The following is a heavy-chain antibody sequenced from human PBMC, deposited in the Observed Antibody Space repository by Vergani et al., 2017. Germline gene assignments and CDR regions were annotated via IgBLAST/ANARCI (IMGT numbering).Heavy chain of an antibody. CDR1: GFTFSSYA. D-gene: IGHD3-16*01. CDR3: AKDKMGAWRARNWYFDL. V-gene: IGHV3-23*01. Sequence: EVQLLESGGGLVQPGGSLRLSCAASGFTFSSYATSWVRQAPGKGLEWVSAISGSGGSTYYADSVKGRFTISRDNSKNTLYLKMNSLRAEDTAVYYCAKDKMGAWRARNWYFDLWGRGTLVTVSS. J-gene: IGHJ2*01. CDR2: ISGSGGST.